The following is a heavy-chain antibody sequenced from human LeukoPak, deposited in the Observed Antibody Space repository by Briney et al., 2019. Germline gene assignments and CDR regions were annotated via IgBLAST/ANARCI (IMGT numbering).Heavy chain of an antibody. D-gene: IGHD6-6*01. V-gene: IGHV4-61*02. CDR1: GDSISSGDYY. J-gene: IGHJ6*03. CDR2: ISSSGST. CDR3: ARGNIGVAARYYYYYMDV. Sequence: SETLSLTCTVSGDSISSGDYYWSWIRQPAGKGLEWIGRISSSGSTNYNPSLKSRVTISVDTSKNQFSLKLSSVTAADTAVYYCARGNIGVAARYYYYYMDVWGKGTTVTVSS.